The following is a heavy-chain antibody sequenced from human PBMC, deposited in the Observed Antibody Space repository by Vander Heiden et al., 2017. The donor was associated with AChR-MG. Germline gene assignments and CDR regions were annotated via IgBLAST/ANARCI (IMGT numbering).Heavy chain of an antibody. CDR1: GFTFSRYS. Sequence: EVQLVESGGGLDQPGGSLRLSCAASGFTFSRYSMTSVPQAPGKGLEWLSFITSSNTIYYADSVKGRFTISRDNAKNSLYLQMNSLRAEDTAVYYCAREYSGYDDAFDIWGQGTMVTVSS. D-gene: IGHD5-12*01. V-gene: IGHV3-48*01. CDR2: ITSSNTI. CDR3: AREYSGYDDAFDI. J-gene: IGHJ3*02.